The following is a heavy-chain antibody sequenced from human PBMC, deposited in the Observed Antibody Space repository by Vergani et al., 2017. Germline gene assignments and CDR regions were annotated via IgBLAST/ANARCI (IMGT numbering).Heavy chain of an antibody. CDR3: ARDSGVGYYGSGRRNYYMDV. CDR2: ISSSGSTI. D-gene: IGHD3-10*01. J-gene: IGHJ6*03. CDR1: GFTFSDYY. Sequence: QVQLVESGGGLVKPGGSLRLSCAASGFTFSDYYMSWIRQAPGKGLEWVSYISSSGSTIYYADSVKGRFTISRDNAKNSLYLQMNSLRAEDTAVYYCARDSGVGYYGSGRRNYYMDVWGKGTTVTVSS. V-gene: IGHV3-11*01.